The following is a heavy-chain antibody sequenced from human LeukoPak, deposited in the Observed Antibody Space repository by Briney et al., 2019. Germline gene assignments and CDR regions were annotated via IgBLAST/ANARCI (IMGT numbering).Heavy chain of an antibody. D-gene: IGHD3-22*01. CDR1: GYTFTSYA. V-gene: IGHV7-4-1*02. J-gene: IGHJ4*02. CDR3: ARVTPPYYYDSSGYSSLDY. CDR2: INTNTGNP. Sequence: ASVKVSCKASGYTFTSYAMNWVRQAPGQGLEWMGWINTNTGNPTYAQGFTGRFVFSLDTSVSTAYLQISSLKAEDTAVYYCARVTPPYYYDSSGYSSLDYWGQGTLVTVSS.